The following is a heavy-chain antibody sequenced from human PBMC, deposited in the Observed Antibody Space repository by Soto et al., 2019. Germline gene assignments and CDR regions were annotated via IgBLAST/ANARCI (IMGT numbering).Heavy chain of an antibody. J-gene: IGHJ6*02. CDR2: IDWDDDK. D-gene: IGHD1-26*01. V-gene: IGHV2-70*01. Sequence: GHTLANPTHSLPLTCTFSGFPLSTSGMCVSWIRQPPGKALEWLALIDWDDDKYYSTSLKTRLTISKDTSKNQVVLTMTNMDPVDTATYYCERQLRRTYYYYGMDVWGQGTTVTVPS. CDR1: GFPLSTSGMC. CDR3: ERQLRRTYYYYGMDV.